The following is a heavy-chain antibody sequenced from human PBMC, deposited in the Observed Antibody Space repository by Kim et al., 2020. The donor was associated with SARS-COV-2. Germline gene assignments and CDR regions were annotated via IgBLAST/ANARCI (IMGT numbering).Heavy chain of an antibody. CDR2: IWYDGSNK. CDR3: AKDHAADLWYFDL. D-gene: IGHD6-13*01. CDR1: GFTFSSYG. Sequence: GGSLRLSCAASGFTFSSYGMHWVRQAPGKGLEWVAVIWYDGSNKYYADSVKGRFTISRDNSKNTLYLQMNSLRAEDTAVYYCAKDHAADLWYFDLWGRGTLVTVSS. J-gene: IGHJ2*01. V-gene: IGHV3-33*06.